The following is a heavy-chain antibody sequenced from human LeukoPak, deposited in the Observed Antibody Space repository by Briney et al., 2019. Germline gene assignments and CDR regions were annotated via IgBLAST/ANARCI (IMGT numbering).Heavy chain of an antibody. Sequence: PSETLSLTCAVYGGSFSDYYWSWIRQPPGKGLEWIGEIDHRESTTYNPSLKSRVTISIDTSKNQFSLKLSSVTAADTAVYYCARLGAGPTYYDFWSGYSSFYFDYWGQGTLVTVSS. CDR2: IDHREST. D-gene: IGHD3-3*01. CDR1: GGSFSDYY. J-gene: IGHJ4*02. V-gene: IGHV4-34*01. CDR3: ARLGAGPTYYDFWSGYSSFYFDY.